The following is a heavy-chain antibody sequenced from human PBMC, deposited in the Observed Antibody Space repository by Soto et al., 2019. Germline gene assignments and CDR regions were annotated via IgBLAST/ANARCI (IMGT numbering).Heavy chain of an antibody. J-gene: IGHJ4*02. CDR3: ARDLAGYSYGHAFDY. CDR1: GGSISSGGYY. Sequence: QVQLQESGPGLVKPSQTLSLTCTVSGGSISSGGYYWSWIRQHPGKGLEWIGYIYYSGSTYYNPSLKGRGTISVETSKNPFSLKLSSLTAADTAVYYCARDLAGYSYGHAFDYWGQGTLVTVSS. V-gene: IGHV4-31*03. CDR2: IYYSGST. D-gene: IGHD5-18*01.